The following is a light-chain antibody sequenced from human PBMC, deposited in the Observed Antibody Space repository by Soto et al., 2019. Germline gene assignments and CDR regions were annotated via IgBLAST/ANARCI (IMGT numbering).Light chain of an antibody. Sequence: QSVLTQPSSVSGAPGQRVTISCTGSSSNIGAGYDVHWYQQLPVRDPKLLIYGNTNRPSGVPDRFSGSTSGTSASLSITGLQSEDESDYYCLSCGIRLSVGFGGGTKLT. CDR2: GNT. J-gene: IGLJ2*01. CDR3: LSCGIRLSVG. V-gene: IGLV1-40*01. CDR1: SSNIGAGYD.